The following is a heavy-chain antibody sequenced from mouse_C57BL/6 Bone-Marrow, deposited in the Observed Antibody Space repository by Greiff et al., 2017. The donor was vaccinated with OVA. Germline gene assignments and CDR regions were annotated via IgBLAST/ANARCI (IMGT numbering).Heavy chain of an antibody. Sequence: QVQLQQPGAELVKPGASVKLFCKASGYTFTSYWMHWVKQRPGQGLEWIGMIHPNSGSTNYNEKFKSKATLTVDKSSSTAYMQLSSLTSEDSAVYYCARDYGSSGDYFDYWGQGTTLTVSA. J-gene: IGHJ2*01. CDR2: IHPNSGST. V-gene: IGHV1-64*01. CDR1: GYTFTSYW. D-gene: IGHD1-1*01. CDR3: ARDYGSSGDYFDY.